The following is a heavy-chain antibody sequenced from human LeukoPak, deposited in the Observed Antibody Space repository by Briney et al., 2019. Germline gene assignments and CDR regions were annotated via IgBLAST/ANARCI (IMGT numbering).Heavy chain of an antibody. CDR1: GYTFTSYG. J-gene: IGHJ3*02. V-gene: IGHV1-18*01. CDR2: ISAYNGNT. D-gene: IGHD4-17*01. CDR3: ASGGYGSGYDAFDI. Sequence: ASVKVSFKASGYTFTSYGISWVRQAPGQGVEWMGWISAYNGNTNYAQKLQGRVTMTTDTSTSTAYMELRSLRSDDTAVYYCASGGYGSGYDAFDIWGQGTMVTVSS.